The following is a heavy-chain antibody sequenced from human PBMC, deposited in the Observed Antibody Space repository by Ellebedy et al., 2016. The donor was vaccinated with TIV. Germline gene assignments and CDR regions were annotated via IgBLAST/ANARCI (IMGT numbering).Heavy chain of an antibody. J-gene: IGHJ4*02. Sequence: GESLKISCAVSGFTFSSYWMHWVRQAPGQGLVWVSRINTDGSSTTYADSVKGRFTISRDNAKNTLYLQMNSRRAEDTAVYYCARAYGGYNPLDYWGQGTLVTVSS. CDR2: INTDGSST. V-gene: IGHV3-74*01. CDR3: ARAYGGYNPLDY. CDR1: GFTFSSYW. D-gene: IGHD5-12*01.